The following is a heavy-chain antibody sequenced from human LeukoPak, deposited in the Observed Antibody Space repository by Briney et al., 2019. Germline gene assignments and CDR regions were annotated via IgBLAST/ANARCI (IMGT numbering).Heavy chain of an antibody. Sequence: ASETLSLTCTVSGGSISSYYWSWIRQPAGKGLEWIGRIYTSGNTNHNPSLESRVTMSLDTSRNQFSLKLRSVTAADTAVYYCARDSGYDLNCFDPWGQGTLVTVSS. CDR3: ARDSGYDLNCFDP. V-gene: IGHV4-4*07. D-gene: IGHD5-12*01. CDR1: GGSISSYY. CDR2: IYTSGNT. J-gene: IGHJ5*02.